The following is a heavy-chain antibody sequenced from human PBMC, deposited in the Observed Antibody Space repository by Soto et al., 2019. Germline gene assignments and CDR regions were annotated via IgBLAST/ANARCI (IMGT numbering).Heavy chain of an antibody. CDR1: GFSFSTYP. Sequence: EVQLLESGGGLEQHGGSLRLSCATSGFSFSTYPMSWVRQAPGKGLEWVTAISANGRGTSYADSVKGRFTILRDNSKNTMFLQMNSLRADDTAVYFCVKKRSYDRTNYDHFDYWGQGTLGTVSS. CDR3: VKKRSYDRTNYDHFDY. J-gene: IGHJ4*02. V-gene: IGHV3-23*01. D-gene: IGHD3-22*01. CDR2: ISANGRGT.